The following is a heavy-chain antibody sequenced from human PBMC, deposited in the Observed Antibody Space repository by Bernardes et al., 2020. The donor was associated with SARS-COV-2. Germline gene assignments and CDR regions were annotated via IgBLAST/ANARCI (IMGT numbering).Heavy chain of an antibody. J-gene: IGHJ4*02. CDR2: IDTNTGNP. Sequence: ASVKVSCMASGYTFTNYALNWVQQVPGQGLEWMGWIDTNTGNPTYAQGFTGRFVFALDTSVTTAYLQIWRLKSEDTAVYYCARNDYNIDALDYWGQGTLVTVSS. CDR3: ARNDYNIDALDY. D-gene: IGHD4-4*01. V-gene: IGHV7-4-1*01. CDR1: GYTFTNYA.